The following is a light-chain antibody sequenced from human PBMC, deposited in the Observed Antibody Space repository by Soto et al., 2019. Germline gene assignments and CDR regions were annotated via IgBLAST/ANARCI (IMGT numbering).Light chain of an antibody. CDR2: FGS. CDR3: MQALQIRT. V-gene: IGKV2-28*01. CDR1: QSLLHSNGYNY. J-gene: IGKJ1*01. Sequence: DIVMTQSPLSLPVTPGEPASISCRSSQSLLHSNGYNYLDRYLQKPRQSPQLLIYFGSNRASGVTDRFSGSGSGTDFTLKISRVEADDVGVYYCMQALQIRTFGQGTKVEIK.